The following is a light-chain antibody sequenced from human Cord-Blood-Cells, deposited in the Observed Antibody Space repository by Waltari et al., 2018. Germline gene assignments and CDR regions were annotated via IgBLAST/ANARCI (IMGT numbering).Light chain of an antibody. CDR1: QSISSY. CDR2: AAS. CDR3: QHSYSTPLT. J-gene: IGKJ4*01. Sequence: DIQMTQSPSSLSASVGDRVTITCRASQSISSYLHWYQQKPGKARKLLIYAASSLQSGVPSRFSGSGSGTDFTLTISSLQPEDFATYYCQHSYSTPLTFGGGTKVEIK. V-gene: IGKV1-39*01.